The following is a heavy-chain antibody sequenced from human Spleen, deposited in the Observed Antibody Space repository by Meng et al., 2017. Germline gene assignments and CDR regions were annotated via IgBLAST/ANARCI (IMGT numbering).Heavy chain of an antibody. CDR2: ISRSSSYI. CDR3: AIDYGGDSGGY. D-gene: IGHD4-23*01. J-gene: IGHJ4*02. CDR1: GFTFSSYA. V-gene: IGHV3-21*01. Sequence: GESLKISCAASGFTFSSYAMNWVRQAPGKGLEWVSSISRSSSYIYYAVSVKGRFTISRDNAKNSLYLQMNNMRAEDTAMYYCAIDYGGDSGGYWGQGTLVTVSS.